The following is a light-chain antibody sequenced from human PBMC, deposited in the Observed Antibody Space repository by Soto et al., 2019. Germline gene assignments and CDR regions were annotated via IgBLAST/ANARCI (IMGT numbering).Light chain of an antibody. Sequence: DIVMTQSPDSLAVSLGERATMNCKCSRSVLYKSNNKNHLAWYQQKPGQPPQLIIYWASTRESGVPERFSGSGSGTDFTLTTSSLEAXXVAFYWCQQYFDVPFTFGGGTKVDIK. V-gene: IGKV4-1*01. J-gene: IGKJ4*01. CDR2: WAS. CDR3: QQYFDVPFT. CDR1: RSVLYKSNNKNH.